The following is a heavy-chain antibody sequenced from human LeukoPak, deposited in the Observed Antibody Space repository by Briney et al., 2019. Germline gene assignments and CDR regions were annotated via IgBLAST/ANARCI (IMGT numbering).Heavy chain of an antibody. CDR3: ARLGQVGANWFDP. CDR2: MNPNSGNT. CDR1: GYTFTSYD. Sequence: ASVKVSCKASGYTFTSYDINWVRQATGQGLEWMGWMNPNSGNTGYAQKLQGRVTMTTDTSTSTAYMELRSLRSDDTAVYYCARLGQVGANWFDPWGQGTLVTVSS. D-gene: IGHD1-26*01. J-gene: IGHJ5*02. V-gene: IGHV1-8*01.